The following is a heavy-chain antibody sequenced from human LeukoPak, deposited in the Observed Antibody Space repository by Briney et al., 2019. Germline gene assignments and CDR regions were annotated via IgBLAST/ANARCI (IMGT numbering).Heavy chain of an antibody. J-gene: IGHJ5*02. CDR1: GGSISSSSYY. Sequence: PSETLSLTCTVSGGSISSSSYYWGWIRQPPGKGLEWIGSIYYSGSTYYNPSLKSRVTISVDTSKNQFSLKLSSVTAADTAVYYCARGSRCSSTSCGKFDPWGQGTLVTVSS. CDR3: ARGSRCSSTSCGKFDP. V-gene: IGHV4-39*07. D-gene: IGHD2-2*01. CDR2: IYYSGST.